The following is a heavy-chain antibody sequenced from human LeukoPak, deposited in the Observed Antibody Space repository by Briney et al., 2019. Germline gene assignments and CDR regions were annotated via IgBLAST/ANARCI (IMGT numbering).Heavy chain of an antibody. CDR1: GFTFRSHW. CDR3: AELGITMIGGV. CDR2: IDGDESAT. D-gene: IGHD3-10*02. J-gene: IGHJ6*04. Sequence: AGGSLRLSCAASGFTFRSHWMHWVRQAPGKGLIWVSRIDGDESATYYGDSVKGRFTTSRDNAKNSLYLQMNSLRAEDTAVYYCAELGITMIGGVWGKGTTVTISS. V-gene: IGHV3-74*01.